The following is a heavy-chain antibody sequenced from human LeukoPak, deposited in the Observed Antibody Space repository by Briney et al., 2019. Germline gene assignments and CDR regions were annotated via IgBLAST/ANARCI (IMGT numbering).Heavy chain of an antibody. V-gene: IGHV1-69*13. CDR3: ARGYGDYEDWLDP. CDR2: IIPIFGTA. D-gene: IGHD4-17*01. Sequence: SVKVSCKASGGTFSSYAISWVRQAPGQGLEWMGGIIPIFGTANYAQKFQGRVTITADESTSTAYMELSSLRSEDTAVYYCARGYGDYEDWLDPWGQGTLVIVSS. CDR1: GGTFSSYA. J-gene: IGHJ5*02.